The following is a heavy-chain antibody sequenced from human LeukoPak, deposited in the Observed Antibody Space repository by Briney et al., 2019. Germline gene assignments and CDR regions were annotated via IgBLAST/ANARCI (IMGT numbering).Heavy chain of an antibody. V-gene: IGHV4-34*01. Sequence: SETLSFTCAGYGGSFSGYYWSWIRQPPGKGLEWSGEINHSESTNYNPSLNSRVTISVDTSKNQFSLKLSSVTAADTAVYYCARRLRYYDSSGYYMGLYCDYWGQGTLVTVSS. J-gene: IGHJ4*02. CDR1: GGSFSGYY. D-gene: IGHD3-22*01. CDR3: ARRLRYYDSSGYYMGLYCDY. CDR2: INHSEST.